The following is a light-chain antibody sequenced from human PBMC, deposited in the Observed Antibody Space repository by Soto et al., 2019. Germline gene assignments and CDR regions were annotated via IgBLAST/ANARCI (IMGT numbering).Light chain of an antibody. CDR2: GAT. V-gene: IGKV3-20*01. Sequence: EIVLTQSPATLSLSPGERATLSCRASQSVSSSYLAWYQQKPGQAPRLLIYGATSRATGIPARFSGSGSGTDFTLTISRLEPEDFAVYYCQQYGSSPSTFGQGTKVEIK. J-gene: IGKJ1*01. CDR3: QQYGSSPST. CDR1: QSVSSSY.